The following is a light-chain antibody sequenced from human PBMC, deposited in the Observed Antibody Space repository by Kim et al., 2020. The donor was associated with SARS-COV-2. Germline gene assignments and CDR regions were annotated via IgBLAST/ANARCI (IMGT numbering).Light chain of an antibody. J-gene: IGLJ3*02. CDR1: SLRNYY. CDR2: GRN. CDR3: NSRDSSGNHLV. V-gene: IGLV3-19*01. Sequence: SSELTQYPAVSVALGQTVRITCQGDSLRNYYASWYQQKPRQAPVVVIYGRNDRPSGIPDRFSGSNSGNTASLTITGAQAEDEADYYCNSRDSSGNHLVFGGGTKLTVL.